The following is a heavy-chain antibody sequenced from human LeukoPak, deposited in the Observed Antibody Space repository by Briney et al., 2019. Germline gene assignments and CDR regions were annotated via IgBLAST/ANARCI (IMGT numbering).Heavy chain of an antibody. CDR2: IYADGYT. V-gene: IGHV3-53*04. CDR3: ARDRRGGKDFDV. CDR1: GISVSNDY. J-gene: IGHJ3*01. Sequence: GGSLRLSCAASGISVSNDYMSWVRQAPGKGLEWVSAIYADGYTRDAASVKGRFSISRHNSKNTVYLQMDNPRPEDTAVYYCARDRRGGKDFDVWGPGTMVTVSS.